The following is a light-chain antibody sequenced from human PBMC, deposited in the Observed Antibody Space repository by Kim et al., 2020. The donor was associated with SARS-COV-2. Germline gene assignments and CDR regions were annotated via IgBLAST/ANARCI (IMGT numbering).Light chain of an antibody. J-gene: IGKJ1*01. Sequence: EIVLTQSPATLSLSPGEGATLSCGASQGVSSTYLACYQQKPGLAPRILIYDVSNRSTGIPDRFSGSVSVSDFTLTISRLEPEDFAVYYCQQYSSSPWTFGQGTKVDIK. CDR1: QGVSSTY. V-gene: IGKV3D-20*01. CDR2: DVS. CDR3: QQYSSSPWT.